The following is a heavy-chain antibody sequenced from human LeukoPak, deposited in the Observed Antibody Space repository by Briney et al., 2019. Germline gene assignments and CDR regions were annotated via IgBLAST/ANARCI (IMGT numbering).Heavy chain of an antibody. D-gene: IGHD6-13*01. Sequence: SETLSLTCTVSGGSISSYYWSWIRQPPGKGLEWIGYIYYSGSTNYNPSLKSRVTISVDTSKNQFSLKLSSVTAADTAVYYCARQRRISSWYFDYWGQGTLVTVSS. CDR1: GGSISSYY. J-gene: IGHJ4*02. V-gene: IGHV4-59*08. CDR2: IYYSGST. CDR3: ARQRRISSWYFDY.